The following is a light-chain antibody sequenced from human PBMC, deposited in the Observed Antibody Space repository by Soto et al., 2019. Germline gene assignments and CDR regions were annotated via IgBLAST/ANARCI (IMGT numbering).Light chain of an antibody. J-gene: IGKJ1*01. Sequence: DLQMTQSPSTLSASVGERVTIICRASQSINRWLAWYQQKPGKAPKLLIYSASVLQSGVPPRFSGRGYGTDLNITISSLQPDDFATYFYQQYNRFSWTSGQGTKVEI. CDR2: SAS. V-gene: IGKV1-5*03. CDR1: QSINRW. CDR3: QQYNRFSWT.